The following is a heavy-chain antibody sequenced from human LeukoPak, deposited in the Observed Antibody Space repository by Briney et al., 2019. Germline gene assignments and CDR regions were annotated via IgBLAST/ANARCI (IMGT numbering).Heavy chain of an antibody. J-gene: IGHJ6*03. CDR3: ARERRDGYNYDYYYYYMDV. CDR1: GGSISRYY. D-gene: IGHD5-24*01. Sequence: PETLSLTCIVSGGSISRYYWSWIRQPAGKGLEWIGRIYTSGSTNYNPSLKSRVTMSVDTSKNQFSLKLSSVTAADTAVYYCARERRDGYNYDYYYYYMDVWGKGTTVTVSS. V-gene: IGHV4-4*07. CDR2: IYTSGST.